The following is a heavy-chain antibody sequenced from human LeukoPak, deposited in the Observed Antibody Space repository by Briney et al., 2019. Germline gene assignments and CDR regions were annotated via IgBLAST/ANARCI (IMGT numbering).Heavy chain of an antibody. V-gene: IGHV3-30*18. J-gene: IGHJ4*02. CDR1: GFTFSSYG. CDR2: ISYDGSNK. Sequence: GGSLRLSCAASGFTFSSYGMHWVRQAPGKGLEWVAVISYDGSNKYYADSVKGRFTISGDNSKNTLYLQMNSLRAEDTAVYYCAKGQHYDFWSGLDYWGQGTLVTVSS. CDR3: AKGQHYDFWSGLDY. D-gene: IGHD3-3*01.